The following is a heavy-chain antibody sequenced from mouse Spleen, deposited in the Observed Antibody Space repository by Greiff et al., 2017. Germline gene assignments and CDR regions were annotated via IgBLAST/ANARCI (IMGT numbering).Heavy chain of an antibody. J-gene: IGHJ1*01. V-gene: IGHV2-2*02. CDR1: GFSLTSYG. Sequence: QVHVKQSGPGLVQPSQSLSITCTVSGFSLTSYGVHWVRQSPGKGLEWLGVIWSGGSTDYNAAFISRLSISKDNSKSQVFFKMNSLQANDTAIYYCARGLYYFFDVWGAGTTVTVSS. CDR3: ARGLYYFFDV. D-gene: IGHD2-1*01. CDR2: IWSGGST.